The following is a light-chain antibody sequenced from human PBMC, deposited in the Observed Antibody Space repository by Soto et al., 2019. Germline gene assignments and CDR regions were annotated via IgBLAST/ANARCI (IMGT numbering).Light chain of an antibody. V-gene: IGKV3-20*01. CDR1: RGVSANY. CDR3: QQYGSSPRT. J-gene: IGKJ1*01. CDR2: GAS. Sequence: ENFLTQSPGTVSLSPPGRAPLXCMASRGVSANYLAWYQQKPGQAPTLLIYGASIRAAGIPDRFSGSGSGTDFTLTIRRLEPEDFAVYYCQQYGSSPRTFGQGTKVDI.